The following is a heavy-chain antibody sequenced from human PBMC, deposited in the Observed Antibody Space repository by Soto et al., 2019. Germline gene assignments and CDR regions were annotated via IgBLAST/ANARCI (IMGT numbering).Heavy chain of an antibody. Sequence: ASVKVSCKASGYTFTSYGISWVRQAPGQGLEWMGWISAYNGNTNYAQKLQGRVTMTTDTSTSTAYMELRSLRSDDTAVYYCARDRGLNDYGDRDIWGQGTMVTVSS. CDR1: GYTFTSYG. D-gene: IGHD4-17*01. CDR2: ISAYNGNT. CDR3: ARDRGLNDYGDRDI. J-gene: IGHJ3*02. V-gene: IGHV1-18*01.